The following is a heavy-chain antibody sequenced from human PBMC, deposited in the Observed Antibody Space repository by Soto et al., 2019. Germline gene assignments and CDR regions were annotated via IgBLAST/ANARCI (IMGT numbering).Heavy chain of an antibody. CDR2: ISPIFGTA. Sequence: QVQLVQSGAEVKKPGSSVKVCCKASGGTFSSYAISWVRQAPGQGLEWMGGISPIFGTANYAQKFQGRVTITADESTSTALMELSSLRYEDTAVYYCARDREYCRSTSCHNWFDPWGQGTLVTVSS. V-gene: IGHV1-69*01. CDR1: GGTFSSYA. J-gene: IGHJ5*02. D-gene: IGHD2-2*01. CDR3: ARDREYCRSTSCHNWFDP.